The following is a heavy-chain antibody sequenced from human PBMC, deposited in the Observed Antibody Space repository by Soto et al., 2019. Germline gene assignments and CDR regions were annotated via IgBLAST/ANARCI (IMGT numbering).Heavy chain of an antibody. CDR2: IYHNGSP. Sequence: LSLTCAVSGGSMSSGGYSWSWIRQPPGKGLEWIGYIYHNGSPYYNPSLKSRVTISVDRSKNQFSLKLSSVTAADTAVYYCARVPDVWGQGTTVTVSS. V-gene: IGHV4-30-2*01. CDR1: GGSMSSGGYS. CDR3: ARVPDV. J-gene: IGHJ6*02.